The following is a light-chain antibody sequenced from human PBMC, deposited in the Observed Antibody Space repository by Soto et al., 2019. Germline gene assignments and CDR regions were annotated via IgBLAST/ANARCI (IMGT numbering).Light chain of an antibody. CDR3: VLYMSSGISV. J-gene: IGLJ3*02. Sequence: QAVVTQEPSFSVSPGGTGTLTCGLSSGSVSTTYYPSWYQQTPGQAPRTLIYSTNTRSSGVPDRFSGSILGNKAALTITGAQADDEADYYCVLYMSSGISVFGGGTKVTVL. CDR2: STN. V-gene: IGLV8-61*01. CDR1: SGSVSTTYY.